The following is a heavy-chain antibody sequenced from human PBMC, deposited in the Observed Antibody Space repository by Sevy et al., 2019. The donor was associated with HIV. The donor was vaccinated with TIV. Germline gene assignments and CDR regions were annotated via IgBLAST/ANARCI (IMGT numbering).Heavy chain of an antibody. CDR1: GFTFSSNG. CDR2: ISSYGNDK. Sequence: GGSLRLSCAASGFTFSSNGMHWVRQAPGKGLEWVAVISSYGNDKYYADSVKGRFTISRDNAQNTLYLGMNSLSHEDMAEYYCAKESGYTINWQPGDSWGQGTLVTVSS. D-gene: IGHD5-12*01. V-gene: IGHV3-30*18. J-gene: IGHJ4*02. CDR3: AKESGYTINWQPGDS.